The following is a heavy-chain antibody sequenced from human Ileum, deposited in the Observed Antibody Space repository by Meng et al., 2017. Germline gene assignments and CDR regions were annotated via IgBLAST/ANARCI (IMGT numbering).Heavy chain of an antibody. D-gene: IGHD6-19*01. Sequence: SETLSLTCTVSGGSISSYYWSRIRQPPGKGLEWIGYIYYSGSTNYNPSLKSRVTISVDTSKNQCSLKLSPVTAADTAVYYCARDVASPVAGTGWFDYWGQGTLVTVSS. V-gene: IGHV4-59*01. CDR3: ARDVASPVAGTGWFDY. J-gene: IGHJ4*02. CDR2: IYYSGST. CDR1: GGSISSYY.